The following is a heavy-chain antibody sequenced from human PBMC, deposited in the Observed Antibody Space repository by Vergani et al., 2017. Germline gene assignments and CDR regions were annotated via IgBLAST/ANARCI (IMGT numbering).Heavy chain of an antibody. CDR3: ARVVTGGDAFDI. V-gene: IGHV4-39*01. CDR2: IYYSGST. J-gene: IGHJ3*02. CDR1: GGSISSSSYY. D-gene: IGHD7-27*01. Sequence: QLQLQESGPGLVKPSETLSLTCTVSGGSISSSSYYWGWIRQPPGKGLEWIGSIYYSGSTYYNPSLKSRVTISVDTSKNQFSLKLSSVTAADTAVYYCARVVTGGDAFDIWGQGTMLTVSS.